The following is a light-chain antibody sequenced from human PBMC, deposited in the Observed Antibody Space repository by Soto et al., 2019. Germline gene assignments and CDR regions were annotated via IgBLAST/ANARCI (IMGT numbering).Light chain of an antibody. V-gene: IGLV2-14*01. Sequence: QSALTQPASVSGSPGQSITISCTGTSSDVGGYNYISWYQQHPGKVPKLLIYEVNNRPSGVSNRFYGPKSGNTASLTISGLQAEDEADYYCSSFTTSSTRIFGGGTKLTVL. CDR3: SSFTTSSTRI. CDR1: SSDVGGYNY. J-gene: IGLJ2*01. CDR2: EVN.